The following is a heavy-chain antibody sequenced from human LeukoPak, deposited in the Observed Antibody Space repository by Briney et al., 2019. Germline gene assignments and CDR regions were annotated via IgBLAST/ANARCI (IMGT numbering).Heavy chain of an antibody. V-gene: IGHV3-23*01. Sequence: GGSLRLSCAASGFTFRSYGMTWVRQAPGKGLEWVSAISGSGDSTYYADSVKGRFTISRDNSKNTVSLQMNNLRADDTAVYYCAKSYASGSFYDYWGQGTLVTVSS. CDR1: GFTFRSYG. D-gene: IGHD3-10*01. CDR2: ISGSGDST. CDR3: AKSYASGSFYDY. J-gene: IGHJ4*02.